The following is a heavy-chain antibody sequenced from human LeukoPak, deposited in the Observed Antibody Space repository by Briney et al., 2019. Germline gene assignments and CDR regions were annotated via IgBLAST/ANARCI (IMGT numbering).Heavy chain of an antibody. CDR1: GYTFTAYY. CDR2: INPNSGDT. J-gene: IGHJ4*02. CDR3: ACWGGGNQGH. Sequence: ASVKVSCKASGYTFTAYYMHWVRQAPGQGLEWMGRINPNSGDTIYAQNFQGRVTVTRDTSISTAYMELSRLRSDDTAVYYCACWGGGNQGHWGQGTLVTVSS. D-gene: IGHD4-23*01. V-gene: IGHV1-2*06.